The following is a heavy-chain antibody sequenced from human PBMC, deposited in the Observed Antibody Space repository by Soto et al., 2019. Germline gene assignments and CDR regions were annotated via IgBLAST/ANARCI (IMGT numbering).Heavy chain of an antibody. D-gene: IGHD2-21*02. Sequence: SEPVALTCSDSGGSISSSSYLWGWIRQPPGKGLEWIGSIYYSGSTYYNPSLKSRVTVSVDTSKNQFSLKLSSVTAADTAVYYCARHPSDFWFDPWGQGTLVTVS. CDR2: IYYSGST. CDR1: GGSISSSSYL. V-gene: IGHV4-39*01. J-gene: IGHJ5*02. CDR3: ARHPSDFWFDP.